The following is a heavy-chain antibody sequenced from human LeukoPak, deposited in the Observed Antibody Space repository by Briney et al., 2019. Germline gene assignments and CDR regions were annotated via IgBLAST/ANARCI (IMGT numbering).Heavy chain of an antibody. D-gene: IGHD3-3*01. CDR1: GGSISSYY. Sequence: SSETLSLTCTVSGGSISSYYWSWIRQPPGKGLEWIGYIYYSGTTNYSPSLKSRVTISVDTSKNQFSLKLSSVTAADTAVYYCAGVQRFSRFWGQGTLVTVSS. CDR2: IYYSGTT. CDR3: AGVQRFSRF. J-gene: IGHJ4*02. V-gene: IGHV4-59*12.